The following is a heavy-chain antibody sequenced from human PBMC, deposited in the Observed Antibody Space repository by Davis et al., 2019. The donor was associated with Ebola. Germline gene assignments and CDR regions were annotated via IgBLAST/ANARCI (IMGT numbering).Heavy chain of an antibody. J-gene: IGHJ4*02. CDR2: MYPGGTT. D-gene: IGHD6-13*01. V-gene: IGHV3-66*01. CDR1: GFTVSGNN. Sequence: GESLKISCTASGFTVSGNNMNWVRQAPGKGLEWISVMYPGGTTFYGDSAQGRFTISRDNSKNTLYLQINSLRAEDTAVYYCARGPIAAAGIPLGWLNYWGQGTLVTVSS. CDR3: ARGPIAAAGIPLGWLNY.